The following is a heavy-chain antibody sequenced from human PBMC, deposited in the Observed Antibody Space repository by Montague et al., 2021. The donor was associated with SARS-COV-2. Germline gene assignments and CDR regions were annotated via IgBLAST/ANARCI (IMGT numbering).Heavy chain of an antibody. D-gene: IGHD6-13*01. CDR3: ARVGRQQLVRLSGMDV. J-gene: IGHJ6*02. CDR1: GGSISSSSYY. V-gene: IGHV4-39*07. CDR2: IYYSGST. Sequence: ETLSLTCTVSGGSISSSSYYWGWLRQPPGKGLEWIGSIYYSGSTYYNPSLKSRVTISVDTSKNQFSLKLSSVTAADTAVYYCARVGRQQLVRLSGMDVWGQGTTVTVSS.